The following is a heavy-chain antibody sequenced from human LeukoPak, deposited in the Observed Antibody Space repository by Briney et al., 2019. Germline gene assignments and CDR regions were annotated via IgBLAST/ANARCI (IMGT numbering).Heavy chain of an antibody. Sequence: ASVKVSCKASGYTFTSYAMHWVRQAPGQRLEWMGWINAGNGNTKYSQKFQGRVTITADESTSTAYMELSSLRSEDTAVYYCARDPPNYYGSGSYFNDNYWGQGTLVTVSS. CDR1: GYTFTSYA. D-gene: IGHD3-10*01. CDR3: ARDPPNYYGSGSYFNDNY. CDR2: INAGNGNT. J-gene: IGHJ4*02. V-gene: IGHV1-3*01.